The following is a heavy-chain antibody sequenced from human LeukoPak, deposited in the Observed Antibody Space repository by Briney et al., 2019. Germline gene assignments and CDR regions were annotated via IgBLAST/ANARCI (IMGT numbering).Heavy chain of an antibody. CDR1: GYTFTGYY. CDR2: INPNSGGT. J-gene: IGHJ5*02. CDR3: AREKGYYGSGSYPNWFDP. V-gene: IGHV1-2*02. Sequence: GASVKVSCKASGYTFTGYYMHWVRQAPGQGVEWMGWINPNSGGTNYAQKFQGRVTMTRDTSISTAYMELSRLRSDDTAVYYCAREKGYYGSGSYPNWFDPWGQGTLVTVSS. D-gene: IGHD3-10*01.